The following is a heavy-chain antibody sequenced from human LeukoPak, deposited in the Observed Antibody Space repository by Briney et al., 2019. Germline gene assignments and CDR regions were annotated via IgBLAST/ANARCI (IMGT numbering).Heavy chain of an antibody. Sequence: SVKVSCTASGGTFSSYAISWVRQAPGQGLEWMGGIIPIFGTANYAQKFQGRVTITADESTSTAYMELSSLRSEDTAVYYCARVAGCCSTSCYAGWFDPWGQGTLVTVSS. CDR3: ARVAGCCSTSCYAGWFDP. V-gene: IGHV1-69*13. J-gene: IGHJ5*02. CDR2: IIPIFGTA. CDR1: GGTFSSYA. D-gene: IGHD2-2*01.